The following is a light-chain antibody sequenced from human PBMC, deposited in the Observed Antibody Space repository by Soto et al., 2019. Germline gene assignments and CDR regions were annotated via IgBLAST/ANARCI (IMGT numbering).Light chain of an antibody. J-gene: IGKJ1*01. V-gene: IGKV1-12*01. Sequence: DIQMTQSPSSVSAFVGDRVTITCRASQGINSWLGWYQQKPGKAPKLLIHGGSSLQSGVPSRFSGSGSGTDFTLTITSLQPEDFATYYCQQYYSFPRTFGQGTKVEIK. CDR2: GGS. CDR3: QQYYSFPRT. CDR1: QGINSW.